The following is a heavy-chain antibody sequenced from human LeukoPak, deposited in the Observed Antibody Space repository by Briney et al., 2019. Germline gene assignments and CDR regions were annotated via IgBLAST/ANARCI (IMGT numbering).Heavy chain of an antibody. CDR2: IYYSGSS. D-gene: IGHD6-19*01. J-gene: IGHJ2*01. CDR3: AREGNSSLNWYFDL. V-gene: IGHV4-59*01. Sequence: SETLSLTCTVSDGSISSYYWSWIRQPPGKGLEWIGYIYYSGSSNYNPSLKSRVTISVDTSKNQFSLKLSSVTAADTAVYYCAREGNSSLNWYFDLWGRGTLVTVSS. CDR1: DGSISSYY.